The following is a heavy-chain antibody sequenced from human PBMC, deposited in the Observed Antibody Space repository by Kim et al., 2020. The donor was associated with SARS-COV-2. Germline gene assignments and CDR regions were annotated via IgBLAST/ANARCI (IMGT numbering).Heavy chain of an antibody. J-gene: IGHJ5*02. CDR1: GGSISSSSYY. CDR2: IYYSGST. D-gene: IGHD3-22*01. Sequence: SETLSLTCTVSGGSISSSSYYWGWIRQPPGKGLEWIGSIYYSGSTYYNPSLKSRVTISVDTSKNQFSLKLSSVTAADTAVYYCAREGITMIVVALNWFDPWGQGTLVTVSS. CDR3: AREGITMIVVALNWFDP. V-gene: IGHV4-39*07.